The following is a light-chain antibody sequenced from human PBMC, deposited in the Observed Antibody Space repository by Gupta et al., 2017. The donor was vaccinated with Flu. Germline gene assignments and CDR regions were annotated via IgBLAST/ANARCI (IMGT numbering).Light chain of an antibody. V-gene: IGKV1-6*01. CDR1: QGIGDD. J-gene: IGKJ4*01. Sequence: AIQMTQSPSSLSASVGDRVTITCRASQGIGDDLGWYQQKPGKVPKLLIYAASTLQSGVPSRFSGSGSGTDFTLTISSLQPEDFATYYCLQDHNHLTFGGGTKVEIK. CDR2: AAS. CDR3: LQDHNHLT.